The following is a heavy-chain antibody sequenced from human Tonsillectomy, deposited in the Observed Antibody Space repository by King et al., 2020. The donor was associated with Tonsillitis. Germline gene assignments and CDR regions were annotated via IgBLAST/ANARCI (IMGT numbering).Heavy chain of an antibody. CDR3: ARQGGTPATRPFDP. D-gene: IGHD6-13*01. Sequence: LQLQESGPGLVKPSETLSLTCTVSGGSISSYFWSWIRQPPGKGLEWIGFIYHSGGTNYNPSLKSRVTISVDTSKNQFSLKLSSVTAADTAVYYCARQGGTPATRPFDPWGQGTLVTVSS. J-gene: IGHJ5*02. CDR2: IYHSGGT. V-gene: IGHV4-59*08. CDR1: GGSISSYF.